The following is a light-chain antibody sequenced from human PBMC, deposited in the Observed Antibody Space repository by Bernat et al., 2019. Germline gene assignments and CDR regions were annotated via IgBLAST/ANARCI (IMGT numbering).Light chain of an antibody. V-gene: IGLV2-14*01. CDR1: SSDVCGHDH. J-gene: IGLJ2*01. CDR3: GSYSTTSTQV. Sequence: QSALTQPASVSGSPGQSITISCTGTSSDVCGHDHVAWYQQRPVRAPKLLISDVNIRPSGVSNRFSGSKSGNTASLTSTGLQAEDEADYHCGSYSTTSTQVFGGGTKLTVL. CDR2: DVN.